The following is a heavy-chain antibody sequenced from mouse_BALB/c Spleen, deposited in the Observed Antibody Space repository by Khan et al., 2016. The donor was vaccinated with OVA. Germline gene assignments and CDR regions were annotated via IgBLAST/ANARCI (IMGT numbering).Heavy chain of an antibody. CDR1: GYTFTSYT. D-gene: IGHD2-14*01. V-gene: IGHV1-4*01. CDR3: TREGAYYRSDGWFAY. J-gene: IGHJ3*01. CDR2: INPSSSYP. Sequence: QIQLVQSGAELARPGASVKMSCKASGYTFTSYTMHWVKQRPGQGLEWIGYINPSSSYPNYNQKFKDKATLTADKSSRTAYMQLSSLTSEDSAVYYCTREGAYYRSDGWFAYWGQGTLVTVSA.